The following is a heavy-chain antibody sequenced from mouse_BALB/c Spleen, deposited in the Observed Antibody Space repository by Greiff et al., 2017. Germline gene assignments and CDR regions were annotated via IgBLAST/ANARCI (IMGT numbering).Heavy chain of an antibody. V-gene: IGHV5-4*02. J-gene: IGHJ4*01. D-gene: IGHD2-1*01. CDR3: ARPYGNYVYFMDY. Sequence: EVMLVESGGGLVKPGGSLKLSCAASGFTFSDYYMYWVRQTPEKRLEWVATISDGGSYTYYPDSVKGRFTISRDNAKNNLYLQMSSLKSEDTAMYYCARPYGNYVYFMDYWGQGTSVTVSS. CDR1: GFTFSDYY. CDR2: ISDGGSYT.